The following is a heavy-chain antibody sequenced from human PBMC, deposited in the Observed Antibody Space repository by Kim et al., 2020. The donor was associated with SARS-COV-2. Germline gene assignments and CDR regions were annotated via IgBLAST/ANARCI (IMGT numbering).Heavy chain of an antibody. Sequence: GGSLRLSCAASGFTFSSYAMSWVRQAPGKGLEWVSAISGSGGSTYYADSVKGRFTISRDNSKNTLYLQMNSLRAEDTAVYYCAKGDLGATHSGSYLDYWGQGTLVTVSS. D-gene: IGHD1-26*01. J-gene: IGHJ4*02. CDR1: GFTFSSYA. CDR2: ISGSGGST. CDR3: AKGDLGATHSGSYLDY. V-gene: IGHV3-23*01.